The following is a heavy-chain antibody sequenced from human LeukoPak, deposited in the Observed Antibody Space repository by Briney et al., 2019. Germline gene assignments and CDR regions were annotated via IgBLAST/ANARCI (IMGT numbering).Heavy chain of an antibody. CDR3: ASLPEYYGDVDY. CDR2: INSDGSST. CDR1: GFTFSSYW. Sequence: GSLRLSCAASGFTFSSYWMHWVRQAPGKGLVWVSRINSDGSSTSYADSVKGRFTISRDNAKNTLYLQMNSLRAEDTAVYYCASLPEYYGDVDYWGQGTLVTVSS. V-gene: IGHV3-74*01. J-gene: IGHJ4*02. D-gene: IGHD4-17*01.